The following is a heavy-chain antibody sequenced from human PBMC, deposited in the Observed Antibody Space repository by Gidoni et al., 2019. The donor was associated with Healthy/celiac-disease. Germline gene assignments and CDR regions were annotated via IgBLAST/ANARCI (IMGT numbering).Heavy chain of an antibody. CDR2: IYYSGST. D-gene: IGHD6-13*01. CDR3: ARHQGPAAGDGMDV. Sequence: QLQLQESGPGLVKPSEALSLTCTVPGGSISSSSYYWGWVSQPPGKGLEWIGSIYYSGSTYYNPSLKSRVTISVDTSKNQFSLKLSSVTAADTAVYYCARHQGPAAGDGMDVWGQGTTVTVSS. V-gene: IGHV4-39*01. J-gene: IGHJ6*02. CDR1: GGSISSSSYY.